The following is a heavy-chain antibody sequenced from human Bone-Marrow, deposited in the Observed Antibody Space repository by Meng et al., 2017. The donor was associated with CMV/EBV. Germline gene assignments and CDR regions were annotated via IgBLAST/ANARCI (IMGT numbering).Heavy chain of an antibody. Sequence: SVKVSCKASGGTFSSYAISWVRQAPGQGLEWMGGIIPIFGTANYAQKFQGRVTITTDESTSTAYMELSSLRSEDTAVYYCAREWDRGEGQLWFGGAPGYWGQGTLVTVPS. CDR3: AREWDRGEGQLWFGGAPGY. CDR1: GGTFSSYA. J-gene: IGHJ4*02. V-gene: IGHV1-69*05. D-gene: IGHD3-10*01. CDR2: IIPIFGTA.